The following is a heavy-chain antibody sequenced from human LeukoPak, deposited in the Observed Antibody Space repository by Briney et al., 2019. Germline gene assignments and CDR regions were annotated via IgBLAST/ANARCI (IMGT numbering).Heavy chain of an antibody. CDR1: GFTVSSNY. V-gene: IGHV3-66*02. Sequence: GGSLRLSCAASGFTVSSNYMSWVGQAPGKGLLWVSVIYSGGSTYYADSVKGRFTISRDNSKNTLYLQMNSLRAEDTAVYYCARDLRYGDYDGEFYFDYWGQGTLVTVSS. J-gene: IGHJ4*02. CDR2: IYSGGST. CDR3: ARDLRYGDYDGEFYFDY. D-gene: IGHD4-17*01.